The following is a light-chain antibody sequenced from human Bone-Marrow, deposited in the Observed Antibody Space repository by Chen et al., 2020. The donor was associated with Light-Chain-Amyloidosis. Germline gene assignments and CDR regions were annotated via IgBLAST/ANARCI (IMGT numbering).Light chain of an antibody. Sequence: SYELTQPPSVSASPGQTARLTCSGDDLPTKYAYWYQQKPGKAPVLVIHRDTERTSGISERFSGSSSGTTATFTISGVQAEDEADYHCQSADSSGTYEVIFGGGTKLTVL. J-gene: IGLJ2*01. CDR2: RDT. CDR3: QSADSSGTYEVI. V-gene: IGLV3-25*03. CDR1: DLPTKY.